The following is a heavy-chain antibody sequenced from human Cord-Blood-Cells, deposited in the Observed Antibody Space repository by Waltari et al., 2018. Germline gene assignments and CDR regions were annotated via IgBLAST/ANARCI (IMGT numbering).Heavy chain of an antibody. Sequence: EVQLLESGGGLLQPGGSLRLSCAASGFTFSSYAMSWVLQAPGKGLVWVSASSVSGGSTDYADAVKGRFTSSRDNSKNTLYLQMNSLRAEDTAVYYCAKGETAMVTYNWFDPWGQGTLVTVSS. CDR2: SSVSGGST. J-gene: IGHJ5*02. V-gene: IGHV3-23*01. D-gene: IGHD5-18*01. CDR3: AKGETAMVTYNWFDP. CDR1: GFTFSSYA.